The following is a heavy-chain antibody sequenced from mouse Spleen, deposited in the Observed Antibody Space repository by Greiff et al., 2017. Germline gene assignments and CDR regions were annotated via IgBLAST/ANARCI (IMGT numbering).Heavy chain of an antibody. V-gene: IGHV2-4-1*01. CDR3: ARGGLYYGDYWFAY. D-gene: IGHD2-13*01. CDR1: GFSLTNYA. J-gene: IGHJ3*01. Sequence: VKVVESGPGLVAPSQSLSITCTVSGFSLTNYAVHWVRQSPGKGLEWLGVIWSDGSTDYNAAFISRLSISKDNSKSQVFFKMNSLQADDTAIYYCARGGLYYGDYWFAYWGQGTLVTVSA. CDR2: IWSDGST.